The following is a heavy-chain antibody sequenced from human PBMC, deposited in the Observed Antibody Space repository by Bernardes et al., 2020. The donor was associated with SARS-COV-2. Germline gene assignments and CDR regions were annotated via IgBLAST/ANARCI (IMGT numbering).Heavy chain of an antibody. CDR2: FDPEDGET. V-gene: IGHV1-24*01. J-gene: IGHJ6*01. D-gene: IGHD2-2*01. Sequence: ASVKVSCKVSGYTLTELSMHWVRQAPGKGLEWMGGFDPEDGETIYAQKFQGRVTMTEDTSTDTAYMELSSLRSEDTAVYYCATAAVVVVPAANYPNYYYYEGMDGWGQGTKVT. CDR3: ATAAVVVVPAANYPNYYYYEGMDG. CDR1: GYTLTELS.